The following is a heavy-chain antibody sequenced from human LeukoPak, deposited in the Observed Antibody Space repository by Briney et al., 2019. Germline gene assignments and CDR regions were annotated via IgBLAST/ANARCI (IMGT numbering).Heavy chain of an antibody. D-gene: IGHD2-15*01. CDR1: GFTFSNYA. V-gene: IGHV3-23*01. J-gene: IGHJ4*02. CDR2: ISGSGGGT. Sequence: GGSLRLSCEASGFTFSNYAMSWVRQSPGKGLEWVSAISGSGGGTYYADSVKGRFTISRDNSKNTLYLQMNSPRAEDTAVYYCAKVVVAAKEGYWGQGTLVTVSS. CDR3: AKVVVAAKEGY.